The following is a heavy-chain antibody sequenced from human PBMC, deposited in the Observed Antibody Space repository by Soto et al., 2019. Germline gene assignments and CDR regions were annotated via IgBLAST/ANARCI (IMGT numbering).Heavy chain of an antibody. V-gene: IGHV3-23*01. Sequence: GGSLRLSCAASGFSFISYAMSWVRQSPGKGLEWVSTISGSDGKTFYADSVKGRFSISRDTSKNMLYLQMNNLRGDDTAVYYCVRWSYLDYWGQGTRVTVSS. CDR2: ISGSDGKT. CDR1: GFSFISYA. D-gene: IGHD3-3*01. CDR3: VRWSYLDY. J-gene: IGHJ4*02.